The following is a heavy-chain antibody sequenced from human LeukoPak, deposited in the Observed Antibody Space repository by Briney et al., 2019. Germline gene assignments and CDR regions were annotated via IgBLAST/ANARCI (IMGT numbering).Heavy chain of an antibody. CDR3: ARYRFVVGATDSFDI. V-gene: IGHV3-21*01. CDR1: GFTFSSYS. J-gene: IGHJ3*02. D-gene: IGHD1-26*01. Sequence: GGFLRLSCAASGFTFSSYSVNWVRQAPGKGLEWVSSITSSSSYIYYADSVKGRFTISRDNARNSLSLQMNSLRAEDTAVYYCARYRFVVGATDSFDIWGQGTMVTVSS. CDR2: ITSSSSYI.